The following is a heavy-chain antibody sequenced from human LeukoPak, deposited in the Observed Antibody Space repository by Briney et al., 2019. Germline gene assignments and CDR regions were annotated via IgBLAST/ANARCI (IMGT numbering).Heavy chain of an antibody. CDR2: MYYSGST. V-gene: IGHV4-39*07. CDR1: CGSISSSSYY. D-gene: IGHD3-10*01. Sequence: SETLSLTRTVSCGSISSSSYYWGWIRQPPGKGLKWIGSMYYSGSTNYNPSLKSRVTISVDTSKNQFSLKLSSVTAADTAVYSCARRRRGSGRSWGRKKGGGFDYWGQGTLVTVSS. CDR3: ARRRRGSGRSWGRKKGGGFDY. J-gene: IGHJ4*02.